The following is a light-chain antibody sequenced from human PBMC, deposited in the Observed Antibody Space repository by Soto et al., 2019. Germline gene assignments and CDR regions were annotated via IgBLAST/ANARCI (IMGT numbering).Light chain of an antibody. CDR2: GAS. CDR3: QQYGSSFT. Sequence: EIVLTQSPGTLSLSPGERATLSCRASQSVSSSYLAWYQQKPGQAPRLLIYGASSRATGIPDRVSGSGSGTVFTLTISRLEHEGFAVYYCQQYGSSFTFGPGTKVDIK. J-gene: IGKJ3*01. CDR1: QSVSSSY. V-gene: IGKV3-20*01.